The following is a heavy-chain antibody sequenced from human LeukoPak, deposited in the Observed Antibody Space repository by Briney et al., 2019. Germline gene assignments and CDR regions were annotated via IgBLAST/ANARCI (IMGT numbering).Heavy chain of an antibody. V-gene: IGHV3-30*18. D-gene: IGHD1-26*01. CDR2: ISNDGSNK. J-gene: IGHJ4*02. CDR1: GFTFSNYG. CDR3: AKDFALELGIFDY. Sequence: PGRSLRLSCAASGFTFSNYGMHWVRLAPGKGLEWVAIISNDGSNKYYADSVQGRFTISRDNSKNTLYLQMNSLRAEDTAVYYCAKDFALELGIFDYWGQGTLVTVSS.